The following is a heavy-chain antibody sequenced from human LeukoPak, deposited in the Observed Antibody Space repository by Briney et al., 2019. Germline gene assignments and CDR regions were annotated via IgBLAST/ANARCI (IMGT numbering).Heavy chain of an antibody. CDR1: GGTFSSYA. CDR3: AREAERGYSYGYLDY. J-gene: IGHJ4*02. Sequence: SVKVSCKASGGTFSSYAISWVRQTPGQGLEWMGRIIPILGIANYAQKFQGRVTITADKSTSTAYMELSSLRSEDTAVYYCAREAERGYSYGYLDYWGQGTLVTVSS. D-gene: IGHD5-18*01. V-gene: IGHV1-69*04. CDR2: IIPILGIA.